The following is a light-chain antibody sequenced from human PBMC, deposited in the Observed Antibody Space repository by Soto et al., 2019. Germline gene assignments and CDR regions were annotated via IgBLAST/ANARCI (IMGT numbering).Light chain of an antibody. CDR1: QTISSQY. CDR2: GTS. J-gene: IGKJ1*01. Sequence: EIVLTQSPGTLSVSPGERATLSCRSSQTISSQYLAWYQQKHGQAPSLLIYGTSSRATGTQDRFSDSGSGTDFTLTISRLEPEDSAIYYCQQYGSWTFGQGTKVEIK. CDR3: QQYGSWT. V-gene: IGKV3-20*01.